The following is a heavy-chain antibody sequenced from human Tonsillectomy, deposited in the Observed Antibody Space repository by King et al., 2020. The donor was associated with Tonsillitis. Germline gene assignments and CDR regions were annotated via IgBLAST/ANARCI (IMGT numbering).Heavy chain of an antibody. CDR3: AREGGGCQGDCGYYYYGMYV. Sequence: VQLVESGGGVVQPGRSLRLSCAASGFTFSSYAMHWVRQAPGKGLEWVAVISYDGSIKYYADSVKGRFTISRDNSKNTLYLQMNSLRAEDTAVYYCAREGGGCQGDCGYYYYGMYVWGQGTRVTVSS. D-gene: IGHD2-21*02. V-gene: IGHV3-30*04. CDR2: ISYDGSIK. CDR1: GFTFSSYA. J-gene: IGHJ6*02.